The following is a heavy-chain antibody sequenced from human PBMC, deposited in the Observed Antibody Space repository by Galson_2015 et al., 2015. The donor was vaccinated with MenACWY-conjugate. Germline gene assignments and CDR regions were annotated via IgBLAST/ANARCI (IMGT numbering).Heavy chain of an antibody. CDR3: AKPSEGSSWSEFDY. V-gene: IGHV3-23*01. CDR2: ISGSGGST. D-gene: IGHD6-13*01. Sequence: SLRLSCAASGFTFSSYAMSWVRQAPGKGLEWVSAISGSGGSTYYADSVKGRFTIPRDNSKNTLYLQMSSLRAEDTAVYYCAKPSEGSSWSEFDYWGQGTLVTVSS. J-gene: IGHJ4*02. CDR1: GFTFSSYA.